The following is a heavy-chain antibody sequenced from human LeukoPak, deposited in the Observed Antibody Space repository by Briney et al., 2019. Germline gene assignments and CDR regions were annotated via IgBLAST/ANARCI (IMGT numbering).Heavy chain of an antibody. CDR2: IYTSGST. D-gene: IGHD2-15*01. CDR1: GDSISNYY. V-gene: IGHV4-4*07. CDR3: ARGGFLLPLDY. J-gene: IGHJ4*02. Sequence: SETLSLTCTVSGDSISNYYWSWIRQPAGKGLEWIGRIYTSGSTNYNPSLKSRVTMSVDTSKNQFSLKLSSVTAADTAVYYCARGGFLLPLDYWGQGTLVTVSS.